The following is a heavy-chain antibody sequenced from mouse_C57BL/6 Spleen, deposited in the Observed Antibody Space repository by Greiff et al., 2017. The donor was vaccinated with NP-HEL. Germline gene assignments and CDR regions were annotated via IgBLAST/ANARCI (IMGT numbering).Heavy chain of an antibody. D-gene: IGHD1-1*02. Sequence: DVQLVESGPGLVKPSQSLSLTCSVTGYSITSGYYWNWIRQFPGNKLEWMGYISYDGSNNYNPSLKNRISITRDTSKNQFFLKLNSVTTEDTATYYCATLLSPHPMDYWGQGTSVTVSS. J-gene: IGHJ4*01. CDR3: ATLLSPHPMDY. CDR1: GYSITSGYY. V-gene: IGHV3-6*01. CDR2: ISYDGSN.